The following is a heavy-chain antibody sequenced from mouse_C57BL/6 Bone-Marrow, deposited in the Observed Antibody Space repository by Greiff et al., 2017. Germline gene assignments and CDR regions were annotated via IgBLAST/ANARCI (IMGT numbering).Heavy chain of an antibody. V-gene: IGHV1-18*01. D-gene: IGHD2-5*01. Sequence: EVKLVESGPELVKPGASVKITCKASGYTFTDYNMDWVKQSHGKSLEWIGDINPNNGGSIYNQKFKGKATLTVDKSSSTAYMELRSLTSEDTAVYYCVRSNYPFFDYWGQGTTLTVSS. CDR3: VRSNYPFFDY. CDR2: INPNNGGS. J-gene: IGHJ2*01. CDR1: GYTFTDYN.